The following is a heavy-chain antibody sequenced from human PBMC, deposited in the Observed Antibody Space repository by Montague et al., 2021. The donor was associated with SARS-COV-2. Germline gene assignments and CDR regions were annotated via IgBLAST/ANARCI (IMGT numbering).Heavy chain of an antibody. CDR3: AREGGRIQLWLRGGDAFNI. V-gene: IGHV4-31*03. D-gene: IGHD5-18*01. J-gene: IGHJ3*02. Sequence: TLSFTCTVSGGSISDGGYSWTWIRQHPGKGLEWIGYVYYSGSTFYNPSLKSRITISVDTSKNQFSLKLSSVTAADTAVYYCAREGGRIQLWLRGGDAFNIWGQGTLVTVSS. CDR1: GGSISDGGYS. CDR2: VYYSGST.